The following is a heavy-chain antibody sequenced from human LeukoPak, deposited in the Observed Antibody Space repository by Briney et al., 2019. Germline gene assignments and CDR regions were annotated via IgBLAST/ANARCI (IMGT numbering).Heavy chain of an antibody. CDR1: GGSVSSSY. Sequence: SETLSLTCTVSGGSVSSSYWSWIRQVPRKGLEWIAYIYYSDSTNYNPSFQSRVTISKDTSKNQDSLKLRSVTAADTAVYFCARHDYDEYFRNWGQGTLVTVSS. J-gene: IGHJ1*01. V-gene: IGHV4-59*02. CDR2: IYYSDST. D-gene: IGHD4-17*01. CDR3: ARHDYDEYFRN.